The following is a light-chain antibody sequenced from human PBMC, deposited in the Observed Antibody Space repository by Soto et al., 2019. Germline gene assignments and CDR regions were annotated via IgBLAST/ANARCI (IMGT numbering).Light chain of an antibody. CDR1: QSVSGN. V-gene: IGKV3-15*01. CDR2: GAS. Sequence: EIVMTQSPATLSVSPWERATLSCRASQSVSGNLAWYQQKPGQPPRLLIYGASTRATGIPARFSGSGSGTEFTLTISILQSEDFAVYYCQQYNNWTLTFGGGTKVEIK. CDR3: QQYNNWTLT. J-gene: IGKJ4*01.